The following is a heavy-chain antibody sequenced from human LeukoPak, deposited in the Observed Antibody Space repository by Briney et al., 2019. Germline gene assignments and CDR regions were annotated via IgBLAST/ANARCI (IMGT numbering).Heavy chain of an antibody. V-gene: IGHV3-30*18. CDR2: ISYDGSNK. J-gene: IGHJ6*02. CDR3: AKDSGLVRIYYYYGMDV. D-gene: IGHD3/OR15-3a*01. Sequence: GGSLRLSCAASGFTFSSYGMHGVRQAPGKGLEWVAVISYDGSNKYYADSVKGRFTISRDNSKNTLFLQMNSLRAEDTAVYYCAKDSGLVRIYYYYGMDVWGQGTTVTVSS. CDR1: GFTFSSYG.